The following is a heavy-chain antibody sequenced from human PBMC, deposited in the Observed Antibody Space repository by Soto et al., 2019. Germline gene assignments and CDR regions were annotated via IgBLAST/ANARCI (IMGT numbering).Heavy chain of an antibody. D-gene: IGHD3-22*01. Sequence: EVQLLESGGGLVQPGGSLRLSCAASGLTVSGSAMTWVRQAPGEGLQWVSSITPSGSRYYRDYVKGRYTISTDSSENTLYLQMNSLRDEDTALYYCAKVRMSTSGLESLGQESLVTVSS. CDR1: GLTVSGSA. J-gene: IGHJ5*02. CDR3: AKVRMSTSGLES. CDR2: ITPSGSR. V-gene: IGHV3-23*01.